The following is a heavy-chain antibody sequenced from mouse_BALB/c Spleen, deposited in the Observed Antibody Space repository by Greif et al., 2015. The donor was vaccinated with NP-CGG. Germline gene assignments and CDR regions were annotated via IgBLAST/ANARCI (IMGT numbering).Heavy chain of an antibody. V-gene: IGHV5-4*02. CDR1: GFTFSDYY. Sequence: EVKLVESGGGLVKPGGSLKLSCAASGFTFSDYYMYWVRQTPEKRLEWVATISDGGSYTYYPDSVKGRFTISRDNAKNNLYLQRSSLKSEDTAMYYCARDYYGSSYAMDYWGQGTSVTVSS. CDR3: ARDYYGSSYAMDY. J-gene: IGHJ4*01. CDR2: ISDGGSYT. D-gene: IGHD1-1*01.